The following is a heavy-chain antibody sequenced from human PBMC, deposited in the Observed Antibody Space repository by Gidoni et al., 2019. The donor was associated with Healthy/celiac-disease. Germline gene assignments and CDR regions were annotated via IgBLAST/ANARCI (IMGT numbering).Heavy chain of an antibody. CDR2: ISSSSSTI. D-gene: IGHD3-3*01. Sequence: EVQLVESGGGLVQPGGSLRLSCAASGFTFSRYSMNWVRQAPGKGLECVSYISSSSSTIYYADSVKGRFTISRDNAKNSLYLQMNSLRAEDTAVYYCARRLLFGVVTNVGYYYYGMDVWGQGTTVTVSS. V-gene: IGHV3-48*04. CDR3: ARRLLFGVVTNVGYYYYGMDV. CDR1: GFTFSRYS. J-gene: IGHJ6*02.